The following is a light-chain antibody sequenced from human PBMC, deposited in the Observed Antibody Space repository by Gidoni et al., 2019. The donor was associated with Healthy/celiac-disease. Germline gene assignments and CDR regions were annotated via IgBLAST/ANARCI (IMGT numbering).Light chain of an antibody. V-gene: IGLV1-40*01. CDR2: GHI. J-gene: IGLJ3*02. Sequence: QSVLTQPPSVSGAPGQGVTLSCTGSSSNIGAGYDVHWYQHLPGTAPKLLIYGHINRPSGVPDLFSGSKSGTSASLAITGLQAEDEADYYCQSYDSSLSAWVFGGGTKLTVL. CDR1: SSNIGAGYD. CDR3: QSYDSSLSAWV.